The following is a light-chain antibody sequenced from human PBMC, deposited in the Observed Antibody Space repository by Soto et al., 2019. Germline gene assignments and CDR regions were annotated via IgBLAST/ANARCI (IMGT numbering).Light chain of an antibody. Sequence: DIQMTQYTSSLSASVGDRVTVTCQASQDISNYLNWYQQKPGKAPKLLIYDASNLETGVPSRFSGSGSGTDFTFTISSLQPEDIATYYCQQYDNLPRTFGQGTKV. J-gene: IGKJ1*01. CDR2: DAS. CDR3: QQYDNLPRT. CDR1: QDISNY. V-gene: IGKV1-33*01.